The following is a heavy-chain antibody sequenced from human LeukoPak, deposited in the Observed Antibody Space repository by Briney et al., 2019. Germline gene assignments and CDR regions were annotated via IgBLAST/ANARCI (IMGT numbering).Heavy chain of an antibody. CDR3: ARARSPPYLRDLDAFDI. V-gene: IGHV1-2*02. Sequence: ASVKVSCKAPGYTFTGYYMHWVRQAPGQGLEWMGWINPNSGGTNYAQKFQGRVTMTRDTSISTAYMELSRLRSDDTAVYYCARARSPPYLRDLDAFDIWGQGTMVTVSS. J-gene: IGHJ3*02. CDR1: GYTFTGYY. D-gene: IGHD4-17*01. CDR2: INPNSGGT.